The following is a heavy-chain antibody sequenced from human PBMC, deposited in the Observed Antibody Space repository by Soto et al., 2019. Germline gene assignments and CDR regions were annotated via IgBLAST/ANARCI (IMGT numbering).Heavy chain of an antibody. D-gene: IGHD4-17*01. CDR2: INHSARI. CDR1: GASYSSLH. J-gene: IGHJ4*02. CDR3: ARRYGDCFDY. Sequence: SETLSLTCAVYGASYSSLHWSWIRQTPGKGLEWIGQINHSARINYNPSLKSRVTISVDTSNNQFSLKLSSVTAADTAVYYCARRYGDCFDYWGQGTLVTVSS. V-gene: IGHV4-34*01.